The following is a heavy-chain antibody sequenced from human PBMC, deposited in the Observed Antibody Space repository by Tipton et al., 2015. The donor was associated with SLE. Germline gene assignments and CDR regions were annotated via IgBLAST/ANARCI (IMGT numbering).Heavy chain of an antibody. Sequence: SLRLSCAASGFTFSSNWMNWVRQAPGKGLEWVANIKQDGSEEHYVDSVKGRFTISRDNAKNSLFLQMNSLRAEDTAVYYCARRGYSTYAFDIWGQGTMVSVSS. CDR2: IKQDGSEE. D-gene: IGHD6-13*01. V-gene: IGHV3-7*01. CDR3: ARRGYSTYAFDI. J-gene: IGHJ3*02. CDR1: GFTFSSNW.